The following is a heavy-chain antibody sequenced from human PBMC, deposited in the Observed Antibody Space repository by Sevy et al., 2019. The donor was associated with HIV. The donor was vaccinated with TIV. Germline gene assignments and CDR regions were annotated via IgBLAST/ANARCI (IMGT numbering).Heavy chain of an antibody. J-gene: IGHJ4*02. CDR1: GYTFTSYA. D-gene: IGHD1-7*01. V-gene: IGHV7-4-1*02. CDR2: INTNTGNP. CDR3: ARGTYNWNYVEYYFDY. Sequence: ASVKVSCKASGYTFTSYAMNWVRQAPGQGLEWMGWINTNTGNPTYAQGFTGRFVFSLDTSVSTAYLQISSLKAEDTAVYYCARGTYNWNYVEYYFDYWGQGTLVTVSS.